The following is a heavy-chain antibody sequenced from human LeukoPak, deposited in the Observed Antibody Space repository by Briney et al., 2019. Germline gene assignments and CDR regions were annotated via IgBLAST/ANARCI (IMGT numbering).Heavy chain of an antibody. CDR2: ISSSSSYI. J-gene: IGHJ4*02. D-gene: IGHD3-22*01. V-gene: IGHV3-21*01. Sequence: GGSLRLSCAASGFTFSSYSMNWVRQAPGKGLEWVSSISSSSSYIHYADSVKGRFPISRDNDKNSLYLQMNSLRAEDTAVYYCARAKTPYYYDSSGYFENWGQGTLVTVSS. CDR3: ARAKTPYYYDSSGYFEN. CDR1: GFTFSSYS.